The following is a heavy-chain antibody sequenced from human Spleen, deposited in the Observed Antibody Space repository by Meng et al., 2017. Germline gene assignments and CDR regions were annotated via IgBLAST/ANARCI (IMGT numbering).Heavy chain of an antibody. Sequence: VHSQESAPGLVTPSGTLSLPCAVSGGSIRSSTWWSWVRQPPGKGLEWIGEINHRGSTNYNPSLESRATISVDTSQNNLSLKLSSVTAADSAVYYCARGPTTMAHDFDYWGQGTLVTVSS. D-gene: IGHD4-11*01. J-gene: IGHJ4*02. CDR3: ARGPTTMAHDFDY. CDR1: GGSIRSSTW. CDR2: INHRGST. V-gene: IGHV4-4*02.